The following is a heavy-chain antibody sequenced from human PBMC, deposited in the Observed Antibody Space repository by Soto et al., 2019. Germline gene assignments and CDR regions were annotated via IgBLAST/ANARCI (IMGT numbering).Heavy chain of an antibody. V-gene: IGHV3-33*01. D-gene: IGHD2-15*01. J-gene: IGHJ6*02. CDR3: ARDLLALGYCSSGSCPEGMDV. Sequence: QVQLVESGGGVVQPGRSLRLSCAASGFTFSSYGMHWVRQAPGKGLEWVAVIWYDGSNKYYADSVKGRFTISRDNSKNTLYLQMNSLRAEDTAVYYCARDLLALGYCSSGSCPEGMDVWGQGTTVTVSS. CDR2: IWYDGSNK. CDR1: GFTFSSYG.